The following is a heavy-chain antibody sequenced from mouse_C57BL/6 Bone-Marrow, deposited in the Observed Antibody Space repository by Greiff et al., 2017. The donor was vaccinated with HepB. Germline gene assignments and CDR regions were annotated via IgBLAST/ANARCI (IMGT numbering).Heavy chain of an antibody. CDR2: IDPSDSET. D-gene: IGHD1-1*01. CDR1: GYTFTSYW. J-gene: IGHJ4*01. V-gene: IGHV1-52*01. CDR3: ATYGYAMDY. Sequence: QVQLKQPGAELVRPGSSVKLSCKASGYTFTSYWMHWVKQRPIQGLEWIGNIDPSDSETHYNQKFKDKATLTVDKSSSTAYMQLSSLTSEDSAVYYCATYGYAMDYWGQGTSVTVSS.